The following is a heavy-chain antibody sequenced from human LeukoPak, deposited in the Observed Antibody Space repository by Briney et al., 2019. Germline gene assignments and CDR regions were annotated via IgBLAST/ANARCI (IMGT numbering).Heavy chain of an antibody. CDR1: GFTFTDHY. CDR3: VREGEGPLSKDFDY. Sequence: ASVKVSCKSSGFTFTDHYIHWVRQAPGQGLEWMGYIGPHSTFTSSPQEFQGRVTMTRDTSMTTAYMELTRLTSDDTAVYYCVREGEGPLSKDFDYWGQGTLVTVSS. J-gene: IGHJ4*02. D-gene: IGHD2/OR15-2a*01. CDR2: IGPHSTFT. V-gene: IGHV1-2*02.